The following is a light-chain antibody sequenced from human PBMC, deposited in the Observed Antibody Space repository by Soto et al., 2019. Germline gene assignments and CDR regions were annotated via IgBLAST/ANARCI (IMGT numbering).Light chain of an antibody. CDR3: GSITRSSTSV. V-gene: IGLV2-14*01. J-gene: IGLJ1*01. Sequence: QSALIHPASLSGSPGQSITISCTGTSSDVGGFEYVSWYQHQPGKAPKLIIYDVTKRPSGVSNRFSGSKSGNTASLTISGIQAEDEGDYYCGSITRSSTSVFGTGTRSPS. CDR2: DVT. CDR1: SSDVGGFEY.